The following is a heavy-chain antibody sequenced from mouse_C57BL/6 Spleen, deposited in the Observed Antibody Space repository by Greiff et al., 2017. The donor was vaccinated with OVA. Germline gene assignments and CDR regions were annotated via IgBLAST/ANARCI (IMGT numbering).Heavy chain of an antibody. Sequence: EVKLMESGGGLVKPGGSLKLSCAASGFTFSSYAMSWVRQTPETRLEWVATISDGGSYTYYPDNVKGRFTISSDNAKNNLYLQMSHLKSDDTAMYYCARDLLDGYYFYYAMDYWGQGTSVTVSS. J-gene: IGHJ4*01. D-gene: IGHD2-3*01. V-gene: IGHV5-4*01. CDR3: ARDLLDGYYFYYAMDY. CDR1: GFTFSSYA. CDR2: ISDGGSYT.